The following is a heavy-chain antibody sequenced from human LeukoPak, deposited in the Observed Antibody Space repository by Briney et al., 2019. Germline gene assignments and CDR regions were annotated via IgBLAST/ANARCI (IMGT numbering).Heavy chain of an antibody. CDR3: ARGRGEQWLTTSRYYYYYMDV. J-gene: IGHJ6*03. Sequence: SETLSLTCTVSGGSISSSSYYWGWIRQPPGKGLEWIGSIYYSGSTYYNPSLKSRVTMSVDTSKNQFSLKLSSVTAADTAVYYCARGRGEQWLTTSRYYYYYMDVWGKGTTVTISS. CDR1: GGSISSSSYY. CDR2: IYYSGST. V-gene: IGHV4-39*07. D-gene: IGHD6-19*01.